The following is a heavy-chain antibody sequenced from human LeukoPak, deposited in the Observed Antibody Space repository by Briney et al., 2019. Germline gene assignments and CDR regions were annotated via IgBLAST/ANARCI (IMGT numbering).Heavy chain of an antibody. J-gene: IGHJ4*02. V-gene: IGHV4-31*03. CDR2: IYYSGST. CDR1: GGSISSGGYY. D-gene: IGHD4-23*01. Sequence: SETLSLTCTVSGGSISSGGYYWSWIRQHPGKGLEWIGYIYYSGSTYYNPSLKSRVTISVDTSKNQFSLKLSSVTAADTAVYYCARDRGDYGGNLFDYWGQGTLVTVSS. CDR3: ARDRGDYGGNLFDY.